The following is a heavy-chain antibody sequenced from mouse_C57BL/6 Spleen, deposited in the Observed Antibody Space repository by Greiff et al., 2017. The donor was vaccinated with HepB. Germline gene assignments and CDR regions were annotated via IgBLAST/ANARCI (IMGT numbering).Heavy chain of an antibody. Sequence: QVQLQQPGAELVKPGASVKLSCKASGYTFTSYWMQWVKQRPGQGLEWIGEIDPSDSYTNYNQKFKGKATLTVDTSSSTAYMQLSSLTSEDSAVYYCARGGLLRPHWGQGTSVTVAS. V-gene: IGHV1-50*01. CDR1: GYTFTSYW. J-gene: IGHJ4*01. D-gene: IGHD1-2*01. CDR3: ARGGLLRPH. CDR2: IDPSDSYT.